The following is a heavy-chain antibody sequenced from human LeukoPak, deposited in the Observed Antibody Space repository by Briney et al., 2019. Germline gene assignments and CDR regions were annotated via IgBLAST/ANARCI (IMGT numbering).Heavy chain of an antibody. D-gene: IGHD1-1*01. V-gene: IGHV4-59*01. J-gene: IGHJ4*02. CDR3: ASNTGTVFDN. Sequence: SETLSLTCTVSGDFITAYYWSWIRQAPGKGLEWIGYVYYSGKTEYNPSPRSRVTISLEMSNHQFSLKLTSVTAADTAVYYCASNTGTVFDNWGQGALVTVSS. CDR2: VYYSGKT. CDR1: GDFITAYY.